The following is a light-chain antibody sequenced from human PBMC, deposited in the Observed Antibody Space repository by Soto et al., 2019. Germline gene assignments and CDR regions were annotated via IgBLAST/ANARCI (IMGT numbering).Light chain of an antibody. J-gene: IGLJ1*01. Sequence: VLTQPRSVSGSPGQSVTISCTGTSSDVGGYNYVSWYQQHPGKAPKLMIYDVSKRPSGVPDRFSGSKSGNTASLTISGLQAEDEADYYCCSYAGSYTHYVFGTGTKLTVL. V-gene: IGLV2-11*01. CDR1: SSDVGGYNY. CDR3: CSYAGSYTHYV. CDR2: DVS.